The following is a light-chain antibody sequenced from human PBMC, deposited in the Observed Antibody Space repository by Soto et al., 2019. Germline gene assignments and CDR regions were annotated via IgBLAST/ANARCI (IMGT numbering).Light chain of an antibody. CDR1: SSNIGNNY. CDR3: GTWDDSLSAVV. Sequence: QSVLTQPPSVSAAPEEKVTISCSGSSSNIGNNYVSWSQQFPGTAPKLLIYDNDQRPSGIPDRFSGSKSGTSATLGITGLQTGDEADYYCGTWDDSLSAVVFGGGTKLTVL. V-gene: IGLV1-51*01. CDR2: DND. J-gene: IGLJ2*01.